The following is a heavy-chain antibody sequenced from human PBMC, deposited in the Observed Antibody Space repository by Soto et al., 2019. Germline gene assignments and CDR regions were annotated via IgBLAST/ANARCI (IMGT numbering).Heavy chain of an antibody. V-gene: IGHV3-7*01. Sequence: GGSLRLSCAASGFTFSSYWMSWVRQAPGKGLEWVANIKEDGSEKYYVDSVKGRFTIFRDNAKNSLYLQMISLRAEDTAVYYCARDRTRWSYWGQGTLVTVSS. CDR1: GFTFSSYW. D-gene: IGHD1-1*01. CDR3: ARDRTRWSY. CDR2: IKEDGSEK. J-gene: IGHJ4*02.